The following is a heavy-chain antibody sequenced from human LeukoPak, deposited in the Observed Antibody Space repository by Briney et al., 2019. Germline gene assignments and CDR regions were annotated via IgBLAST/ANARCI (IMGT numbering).Heavy chain of an antibody. CDR3: ARPLNSYYYMDV. Sequence: PSETLSLTCTVSGGSINNGPYYWAWIRQPPGKRLEWIASVYYSGSTYFNPSLVSRVTISVDTSNNQLSLKLSSVTAADAAVYFCARPLNSYYYMDVWGKGTTATVSS. V-gene: IGHV4-39*01. J-gene: IGHJ6*03. CDR2: VYYSGST. CDR1: GGSINNGPYY.